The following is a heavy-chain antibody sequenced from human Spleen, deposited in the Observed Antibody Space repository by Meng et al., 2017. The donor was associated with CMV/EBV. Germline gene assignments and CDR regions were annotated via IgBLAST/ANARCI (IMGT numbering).Heavy chain of an antibody. Sequence: GESLKISCAASGFTFSSYSMNWVRQAPGKGLEWVSSISSSSSYIYYADSVKGRFTSSRDNAKNSLYPQMDSLRADDTAVFYCATHPLQKVQDGGVLDYWGQGTLVTVSS. V-gene: IGHV3-21*01. CDR1: GFTFSSYS. CDR3: ATHPLQKVQDGGVLDY. CDR2: ISSSSSYI. D-gene: IGHD3-16*01. J-gene: IGHJ4*02.